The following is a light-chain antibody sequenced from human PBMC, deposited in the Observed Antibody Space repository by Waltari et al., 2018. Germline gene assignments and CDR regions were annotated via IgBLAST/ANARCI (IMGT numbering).Light chain of an antibody. Sequence: QSVLTQPPSVSGAPGQRVAFSCTGSPSNIGNYTLYWYQQFPGMAPKLLIYDNNKRPSGVSDRFSGSKSGTSASLTITGLQTEDEADYYCQSYDSSLSARVFGGGTRLTVL. CDR2: DNN. J-gene: IGLJ2*01. CDR1: PSNIGNYT. V-gene: IGLV1-40*01. CDR3: QSYDSSLSARV.